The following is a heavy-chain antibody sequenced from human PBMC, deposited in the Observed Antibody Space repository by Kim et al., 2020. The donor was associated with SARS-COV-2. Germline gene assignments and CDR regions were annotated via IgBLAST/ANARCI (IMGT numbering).Heavy chain of an antibody. Sequence: GGSLRLSCAASGFTFDDYAMHWVRQAPGKGLEWVSGISWNSGSIGYADSVKGRFTISRDNAKNSLYLQMNSLRAEDTALYYCAKDIAQSNYYYYGMDVWGQGTTVTVPS. CDR2: ISWNSGSI. J-gene: IGHJ6*02. V-gene: IGHV3-9*01. CDR3: AKDIAQSNYYYYGMDV. CDR1: GFTFDDYA.